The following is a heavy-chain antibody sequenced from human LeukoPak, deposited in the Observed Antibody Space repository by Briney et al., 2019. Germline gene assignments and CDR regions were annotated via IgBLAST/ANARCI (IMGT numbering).Heavy chain of an antibody. V-gene: IGHV3-23*01. J-gene: IGHJ4*02. CDR3: AILYSTNY. D-gene: IGHD6-13*01. CDR2: ISNSGGFT. CDR1: GFTFSSYA. Sequence: GGSLRLSCAASGFTFSSYAMTWVRQAPGKGLEWVSGISNSGGFTYYADSVKGRLTISRDNSKNTLYLQMSSLRAEDTALYYCAILYSTNYWGQGTLVTVSS.